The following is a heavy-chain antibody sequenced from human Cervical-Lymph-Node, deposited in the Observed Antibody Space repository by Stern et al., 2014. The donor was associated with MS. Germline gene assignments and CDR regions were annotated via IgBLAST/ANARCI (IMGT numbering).Heavy chain of an antibody. CDR2: ISYDGRDK. D-gene: IGHD1-26*01. Sequence: VHLVESGGGVVQPGRSLRLSCAASGFVFRRYALHWVRQAPGKGLELVSLISYDGRDKYYTVSVKGRFTVSRDNSNNTVDLEMNSRRLEDTAVYYCAKGGSGSYLDWGQGSLVTVSS. V-gene: IGHV3-30*04. J-gene: IGHJ4*02. CDR1: GFVFRRYA. CDR3: AKGGSGSYLD.